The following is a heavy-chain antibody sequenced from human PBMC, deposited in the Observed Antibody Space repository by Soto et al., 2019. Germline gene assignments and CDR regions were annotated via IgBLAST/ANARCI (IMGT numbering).Heavy chain of an antibody. V-gene: IGHV4-39*01. D-gene: IGHD3-22*01. CDR1: GDSISNSRFY. J-gene: IGHJ5*02. CDR2: IYHTGNA. Sequence: SETLSLTCSVSGDSISNSRFYWAWIRQPPGEGLEWIGSIYHTGNAYYNPSLKSRVTIFVDTSKNQFSLKLTSVTAADTALYYCARDYFDSSDYTTNWLDPWGQGTPVTVSS. CDR3: ARDYFDSSDYTTNWLDP.